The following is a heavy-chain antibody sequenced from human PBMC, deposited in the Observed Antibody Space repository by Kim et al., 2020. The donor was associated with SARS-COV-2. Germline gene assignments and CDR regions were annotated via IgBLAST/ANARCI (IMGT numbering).Heavy chain of an antibody. V-gene: IGHV4-4*07. J-gene: IGHJ3*02. Sequence: SETLSLTCTVSGGSISSYYWSWIRQPAGKGLEWIGRIYTSGSTNYNPSLKSRVTMSVDTSKNQFSLKLSSVTAADTAVYYCARDWDHCSSTSCLVAAESGDAFDIWGQGTMVTVSS. CDR1: GGSISSYY. D-gene: IGHD2-2*01. CDR3: ARDWDHCSSTSCLVAAESGDAFDI. CDR2: IYTSGST.